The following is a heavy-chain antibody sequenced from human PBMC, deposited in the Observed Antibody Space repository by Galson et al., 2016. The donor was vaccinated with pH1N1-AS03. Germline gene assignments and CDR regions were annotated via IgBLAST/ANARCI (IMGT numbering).Heavy chain of an antibody. Sequence: SVKVSCKASGGSFSTYAITWVRQAPGQGLEWMGGIIPVFGTTSFAQKFQDRVSITADESTSTAFMELSSLRSEDTVVYYCAKGNYQLLNYYYYMDAWGKGTTVTVSS. CDR1: GGSFSTYA. CDR3: AKGNYQLLNYYYYMDA. J-gene: IGHJ6*03. V-gene: IGHV1-69*13. D-gene: IGHD2-2*01. CDR2: IIPVFGTT.